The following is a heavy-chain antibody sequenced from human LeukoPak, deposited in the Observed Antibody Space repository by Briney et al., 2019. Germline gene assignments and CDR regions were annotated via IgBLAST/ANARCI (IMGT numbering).Heavy chain of an antibody. CDR3: ANWAGTPAGYFSGPLDY. D-gene: IGHD6-19*01. CDR1: GYTLTDHD. J-gene: IGHJ4*02. Sequence: ASVKVSCKASGYTLTDHDIHWVRQAPGQRLEWMGWINPSNGNTKYSQKFQGRVTITRDTSASTAYMELSSLTSEDTAVYYCANWAGTPAGYFSGPLDYWGQGTLVTVSS. V-gene: IGHV1-3*01. CDR2: INPSNGNT.